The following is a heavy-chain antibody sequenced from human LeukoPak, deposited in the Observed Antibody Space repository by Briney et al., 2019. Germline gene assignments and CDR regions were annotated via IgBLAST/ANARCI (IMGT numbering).Heavy chain of an antibody. Sequence: ASVKVSCKASGYTFTSYDFNWLRQATGQGPEWMGWMNPNSGATGYAQKFQGRITMTRSASINTAYMELTDLRSEDTAVYYCARDRVTIFGVVTEPLDYWGQGTLVTVSS. CDR2: MNPNSGAT. V-gene: IGHV1-8*01. CDR1: GYTFTSYD. CDR3: ARDRVTIFGVVTEPLDY. D-gene: IGHD3-3*01. J-gene: IGHJ4*02.